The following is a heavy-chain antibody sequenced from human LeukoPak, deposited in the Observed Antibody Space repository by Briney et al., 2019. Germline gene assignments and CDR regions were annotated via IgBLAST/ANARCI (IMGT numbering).Heavy chain of an antibody. J-gene: IGHJ4*02. CDR3: KSYLGTQMATTTFRDY. Sequence: GGSLRLSCAASGFTFSGSAIHWVRQASGKGLEWVGRIRSKADSYATAYAASVKGRFTISRDDSKNTAYLQMNSLKTEDTAVYYCKSYLGTQMATTTFRDYWGQGTLVTVSS. CDR1: GFTFSGSA. CDR2: IRSKADSYAT. V-gene: IGHV3-73*01. D-gene: IGHD5-24*01.